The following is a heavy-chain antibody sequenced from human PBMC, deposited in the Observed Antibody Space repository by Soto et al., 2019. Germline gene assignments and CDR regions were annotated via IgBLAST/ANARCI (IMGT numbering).Heavy chain of an antibody. CDR3: ARYSSNWFQTEGMDV. CDR2: IDTSGNT. D-gene: IGHD6-13*01. CDR1: GGSISTFY. Sequence: SETLSLTCTVSGGSISTFYWNWIRQPAGKGLEWIGRIDTSGNTNYNPSLKSRVTMSVDTSKKQFSLKLTSVTAADTAVYYCARYSSNWFQTEGMDVWGLGTTVTVSS. V-gene: IGHV4-4*07. J-gene: IGHJ6*02.